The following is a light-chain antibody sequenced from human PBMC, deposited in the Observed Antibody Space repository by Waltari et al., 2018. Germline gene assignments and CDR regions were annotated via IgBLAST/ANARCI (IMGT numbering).Light chain of an antibody. V-gene: IGLV1-51*02. CDR3: GTWDSSLSGAV. J-gene: IGLJ7*01. Sequence: QSVLTQPPSVSAAPGQRVTISCSGGSSNIGNNYVSWYRQFPGTAPKLLNYEDSERPSGLPGRFSGSKSCTSATLDITGLQAGDEADYYCGTWDSSLSGAVFGGGTHLTVL. CDR2: EDS. CDR1: SSNIGNNY.